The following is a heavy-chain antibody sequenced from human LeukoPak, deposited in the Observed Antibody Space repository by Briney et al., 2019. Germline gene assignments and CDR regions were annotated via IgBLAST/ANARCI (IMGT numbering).Heavy chain of an antibody. J-gene: IGHJ4*02. Sequence: PGGSLRLSCAASGFTFSSYAMSWVRQAPGKGLEWVSALSGSGGSTYYADSVKGRFTISRDNSKNTLYLQMNSLRAEDTAVYYCAKGSRRRSRDGYNPPAAYFDYWGQGTLVTVSS. CDR2: LSGSGGST. CDR1: GFTFSSYA. D-gene: IGHD5-24*01. CDR3: AKGSRRRSRDGYNPPAAYFDY. V-gene: IGHV3-23*01.